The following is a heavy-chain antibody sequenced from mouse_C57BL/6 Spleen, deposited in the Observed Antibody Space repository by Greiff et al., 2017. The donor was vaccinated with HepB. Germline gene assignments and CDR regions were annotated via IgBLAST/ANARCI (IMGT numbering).Heavy chain of an antibody. CDR1: GYTLTDYY. Sequence: EVQLQQSGPELVKPGASVKISCKASGYTLTDYYMNWVKQSHGKSLEWIGDINPNNGGTSYNQKFKGKATLTVDKSSSTAYMEIRSLTSEDSAVYYCARGRVYGNYYFDYWGQGTTLTVSS. V-gene: IGHV1-26*01. J-gene: IGHJ2*01. D-gene: IGHD2-1*01. CDR2: INPNNGGT. CDR3: ARGRVYGNYYFDY.